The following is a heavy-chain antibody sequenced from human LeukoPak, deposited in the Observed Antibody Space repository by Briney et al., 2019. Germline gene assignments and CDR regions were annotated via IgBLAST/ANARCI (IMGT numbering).Heavy chain of an antibody. J-gene: IGHJ4*02. D-gene: IGHD5-24*01. CDR3: ARGSDGWSIDY. CDR2: ITYDGSGT. Sequence: QPGGSLRLSCAASGFTFTGYWIHWVRQAPGKGLLCISYITYDGSGTTYADSVKGRFTISRDNAKNTVYLQMNSLRAEDTAIYYCARGSDGWSIDYWGQGTLVTVSS. V-gene: IGHV3-74*01. CDR1: GFTFTGYW.